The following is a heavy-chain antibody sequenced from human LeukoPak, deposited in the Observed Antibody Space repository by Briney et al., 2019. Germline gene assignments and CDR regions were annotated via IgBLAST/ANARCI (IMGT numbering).Heavy chain of an antibody. J-gene: IGHJ3*02. Sequence: SETLSLTCTVSGGSISGYYWNWIRQPAGQGLEYIGRVYSSGSTAYYPSLKSRVTMSLDTSKNQFSLRLGSVTAADTAVYYCARKSGGSSASAFDIWGQGKMVTVSS. V-gene: IGHV4-4*07. CDR2: VYSSGST. D-gene: IGHD6-6*01. CDR3: ARKSGGSSASAFDI. CDR1: GGSISGYY.